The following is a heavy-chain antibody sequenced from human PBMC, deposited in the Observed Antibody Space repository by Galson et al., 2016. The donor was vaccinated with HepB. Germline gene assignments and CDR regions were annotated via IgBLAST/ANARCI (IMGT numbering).Heavy chain of an antibody. CDR1: GGPITNNYY. V-gene: IGHV4-39*01. CDR2: LHHGGTI. J-gene: IGHJ4*02. D-gene: IGHD1-26*01. CDR3: ARHALLGAKDFHN. Sequence: ETLSLTCTVSGGPITNNYYWAWIRQSPGKGLEWIGSLHHGGTIYYNPSLMSRFTTSVDTSKNQFSLNLNSVTAADTAVYYCARHALLGAKDFHNWGQGTLVTVS.